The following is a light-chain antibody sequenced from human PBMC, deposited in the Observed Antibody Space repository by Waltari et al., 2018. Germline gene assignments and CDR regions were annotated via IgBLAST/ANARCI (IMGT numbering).Light chain of an antibody. CDR2: AAS. J-gene: IGKJ3*01. V-gene: IGKV1-8*01. CDR3: QQYYSYPPGT. Sequence: AIRMTQSPSSLSASTGDRVTITCRASQGISSYLAWYQQKPGKAPKLLIYAASTLQSGVPSRFRGSGSGTDFTLTISCLQSEDFATYYCQQYYSYPPGTFGPGTKVDIK. CDR1: QGISSY.